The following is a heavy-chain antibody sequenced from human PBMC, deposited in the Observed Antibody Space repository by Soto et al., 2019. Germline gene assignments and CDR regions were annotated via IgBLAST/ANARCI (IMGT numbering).Heavy chain of an antibody. CDR1: GFTFISYA. Sequence: PWGSLRLSCAASGFTFISYAIIFFRHSAFKGLEWVSAISGSGGSTYYADSVKGRFTISRDNSKNTLYLQMNSLRAEDTAVYYCAKDRITIFGVVNGMDVWGQGTTVTVSS. CDR2: ISGSGGST. D-gene: IGHD3-3*01. J-gene: IGHJ6*02. V-gene: IGHV3-23*01. CDR3: AKDRITIFGVVNGMDV.